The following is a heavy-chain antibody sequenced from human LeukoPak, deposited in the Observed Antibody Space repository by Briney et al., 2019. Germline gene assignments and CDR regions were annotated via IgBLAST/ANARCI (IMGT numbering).Heavy chain of an antibody. CDR1: GGSISSGSYS. CDR3: ARGAGSTISNDAFDI. D-gene: IGHD5-24*01. J-gene: IGHJ3*02. Sequence: PSETLSLTCIVSGGSISSGSYSWSWIRRPPGKGLEWIGYFFYSGSTYYNPSLKSRITISVDTSKNQFSLKLSSVTAADTAVYYCARGAGSTISNDAFDIWGQGTMVTVSS. V-gene: IGHV4-30-4*07. CDR2: FFYSGST.